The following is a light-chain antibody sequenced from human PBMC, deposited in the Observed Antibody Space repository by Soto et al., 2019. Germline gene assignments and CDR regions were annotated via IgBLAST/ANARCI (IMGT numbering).Light chain of an antibody. CDR1: SSNIGTYT. Sequence: QSVLTQPPSASGTPGQRVTISCSGSSSNIGTYTVNWYQQVPGTAPKLLIYSNNQRPSGVPDRFSGSKSGTSASLAISGLQSEDEADYYCSAWDASLNGVIFGGGTKLTVL. CDR2: SNN. V-gene: IGLV1-44*01. CDR3: SAWDASLNGVI. J-gene: IGLJ2*01.